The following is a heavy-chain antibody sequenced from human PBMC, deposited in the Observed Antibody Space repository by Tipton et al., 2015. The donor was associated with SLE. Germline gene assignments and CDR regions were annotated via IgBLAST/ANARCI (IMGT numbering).Heavy chain of an antibody. CDR2: ISDSGIT. D-gene: IGHD2-21*01. CDR1: GASISSHY. J-gene: IGHJ5*02. Sequence: TLSLTCSVSGASISSHYWTWIRQPPGKGLEWIGYISDSGITNYNPSLKSRVTISVDTSKNQFSLKLSSVTAADTAVYYCAREASYCGGDCYPSWFDPWGQGTLVTVSS. V-gene: IGHV4-59*11. CDR3: AREASYCGGDCYPSWFDP.